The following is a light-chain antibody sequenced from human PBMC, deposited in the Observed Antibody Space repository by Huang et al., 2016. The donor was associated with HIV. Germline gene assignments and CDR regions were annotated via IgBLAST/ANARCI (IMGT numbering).Light chain of an antibody. CDR2: AAS. CDR1: QGAGNS. CDR3: QEYNSAPYT. V-gene: IGKV1-27*01. Sequence: DIQMTQSPSSLSTSVGDRVTITCRASQGAGNSLAWYQQKPGKVPKLLIYAASTLRSGVPSRFSGSGSGTEFTLTISGLQPEDVATYYCQEYNSAPYTFGQGTRLDIK. J-gene: IGKJ2*01.